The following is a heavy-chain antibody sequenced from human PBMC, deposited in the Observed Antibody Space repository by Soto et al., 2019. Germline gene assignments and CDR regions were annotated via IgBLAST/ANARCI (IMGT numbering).Heavy chain of an antibody. J-gene: IGHJ4*02. CDR1: GFTFSNNT. D-gene: IGHD2-2*01. CDR2: ISYDGSKN. Sequence: QVQLVESGGGVVQPGRSLRLSCAASGFTFSNNTMHWVRQAPGKGLEWVAIISYDGSKNYYAGSVEGRFTISRDNSKNTLYLQMNSVRAQDTAVYYCARGGDCGTTGCYRPFDYWGQGTLVTVSS. V-gene: IGHV3-30-3*01. CDR3: ARGGDCGTTGCYRPFDY.